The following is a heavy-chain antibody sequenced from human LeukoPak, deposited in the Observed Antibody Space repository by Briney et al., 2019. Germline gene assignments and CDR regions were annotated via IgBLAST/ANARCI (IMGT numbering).Heavy chain of an antibody. Sequence: PSETLSLTCTVSGGSISSGGYFWNWIRHHPGKGLEWIGYIYYSGSTYYNPSLKSRVTMSVDTSKNQFSLKPSSVTAADTAVYYCAKDLKADGYNHYYFDYWGQGTLVTVSS. V-gene: IGHV4-31*03. CDR3: AKDLKADGYNHYYFDY. CDR2: IYYSGST. CDR1: GGSISSGGYF. D-gene: IGHD5-24*01. J-gene: IGHJ4*02.